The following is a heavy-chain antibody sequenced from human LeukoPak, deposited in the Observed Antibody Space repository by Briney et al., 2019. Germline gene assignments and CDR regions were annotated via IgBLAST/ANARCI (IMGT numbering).Heavy chain of an antibody. V-gene: IGHV3-23*01. CDR3: AKGRLRFLEWLLFH. CDR2: ISGSGGST. D-gene: IGHD3-3*01. CDR1: GFTFSSYA. Sequence: GGSLRLSCAASGFTFSSYAMSWVRQAPGKGLEWVSAISGSGGSTYYADSVKGRFTISRDNSKNTLYLQMNSLRAEDTAVYYCAKGRLRFLEWLLFHWGQGTLVTVSS. J-gene: IGHJ4*02.